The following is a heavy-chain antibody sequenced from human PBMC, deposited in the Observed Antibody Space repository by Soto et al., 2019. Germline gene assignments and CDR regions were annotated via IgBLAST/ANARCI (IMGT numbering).Heavy chain of an antibody. Sequence: TSETLSLTCTVSGDSFSDNYWTWIRQSPGRGLEYIGSIYDSDNTNYTPSLKSRVTISGDKAKNQFSLKMTSVTAADTAFYYCARAISWVRGKPPHEHLIDSWGQGILVTVSS. D-gene: IGHD3-10*01. CDR3: ARAISWVRGKPPHEHLIDS. CDR1: GDSFSDNY. CDR2: IYDSDNT. J-gene: IGHJ4*02. V-gene: IGHV4-59*01.